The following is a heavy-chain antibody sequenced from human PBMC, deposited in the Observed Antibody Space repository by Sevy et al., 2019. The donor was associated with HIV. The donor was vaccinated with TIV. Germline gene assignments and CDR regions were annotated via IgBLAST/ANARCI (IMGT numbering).Heavy chain of an antibody. Sequence: TLSLTCTVSGGSINSDHWNWIRQPPGKGLEWIGYVYYTGGTNYNPSLKNRVTISVDRTKNQFSLILTSVTAADTAVYYCARRNDFDIWGQGTMVTVSS. V-gene: IGHV4-59*08. CDR3: ARRNDFDI. CDR1: GGSINSDH. CDR2: VYYTGGT. J-gene: IGHJ3*02.